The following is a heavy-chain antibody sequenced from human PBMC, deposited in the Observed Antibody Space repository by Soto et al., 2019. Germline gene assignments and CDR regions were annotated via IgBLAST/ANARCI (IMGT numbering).Heavy chain of an antibody. Sequence: EVQLVQSGAEVKKTGEALRISCRASGYTFTGYWIAWVRQMPGKGLEWMGRIDPADSSATYSPSFQGHVTFACDKSIDTAYLQWNGLAASDTAIYFCARSTRRNLRIWGQGTLVTVS. CDR3: ARSTRRNLRI. CDR1: GYTFTGYW. V-gene: IGHV5-10-1*03. J-gene: IGHJ1*01. CDR2: IDPADSSA.